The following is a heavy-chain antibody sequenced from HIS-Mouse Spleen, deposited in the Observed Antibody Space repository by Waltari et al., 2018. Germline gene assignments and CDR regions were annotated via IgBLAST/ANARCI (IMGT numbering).Heavy chain of an antibody. CDR3: AREIPYSSSWYDWYFDL. CDR1: GGSISSSSYY. Sequence: QLQLQESGPGLVKPSETLSLTCTVPGGSISSSSYYRGWICQPPGKGLEWIGSIYYSGSTYYNPSLKSRVTISVDTSKNQFSLKLSSVTAADTAVYYCAREIPYSSSWYDWYFDLWGRGTLVTVSS. D-gene: IGHD6-13*01. CDR2: IYYSGST. J-gene: IGHJ2*01. V-gene: IGHV4-39*07.